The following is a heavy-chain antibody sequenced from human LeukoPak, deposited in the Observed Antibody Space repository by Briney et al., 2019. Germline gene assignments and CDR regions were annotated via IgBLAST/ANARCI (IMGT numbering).Heavy chain of an antibody. V-gene: IGHV4-34*01. D-gene: IGHD3-10*01. Sequence: PSETLSLTCAVYGGSFSGYYWSWIRQPPGKGLEWIGEINHSGGTNYNPSLKSRVTISVDTSKNQFSLKLSSVTAADTAVYYCARGVRYFDYWGQGTLVTVSS. CDR3: ARGVRYFDY. CDR1: GGSFSGYY. CDR2: INHSGGT. J-gene: IGHJ4*02.